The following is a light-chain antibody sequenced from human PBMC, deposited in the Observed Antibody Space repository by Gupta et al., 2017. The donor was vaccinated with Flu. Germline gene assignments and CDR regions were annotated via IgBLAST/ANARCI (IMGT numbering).Light chain of an antibody. Sequence: QSVLTQPPSVSAAPGQKVTISCSGSSSNIGNNYVSWYQQLPGTAPKVLIYDNNKRPSGIPDRFSGPKSGTSATLGITGLQTGDEADYYCGTWDSSLSAGVFGGGTKLTVL. CDR3: GTWDSSLSAGV. CDR1: SSNIGNNY. J-gene: IGLJ3*02. CDR2: DNN. V-gene: IGLV1-51*01.